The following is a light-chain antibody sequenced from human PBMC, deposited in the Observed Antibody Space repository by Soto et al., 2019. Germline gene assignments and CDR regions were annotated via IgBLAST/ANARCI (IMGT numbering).Light chain of an antibody. CDR3: AAWDDSLNAWV. CDR2: YDD. V-gene: IGLV1-36*01. Sequence: QAVVTQPPSVSEAPRQRVTISCSGSSSNIGNNAVNWYQQFPGKAPKVLIYYDDLLPSGVSDRFSGSKSGTSASLAISGLQSEDEADYYCAAWDDSLNAWVFGGGTKVTVL. J-gene: IGLJ3*02. CDR1: SSNIGNNA.